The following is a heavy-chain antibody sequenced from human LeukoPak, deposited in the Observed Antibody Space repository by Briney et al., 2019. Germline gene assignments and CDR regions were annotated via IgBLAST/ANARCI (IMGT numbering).Heavy chain of an antibody. J-gene: IGHJ5*02. CDR3: ARGQGATVPQVGKNWFDP. D-gene: IGHD1-26*01. Sequence: SETLSLTCTVSGGSISSYYWSWIRQSPGKGLEWIGYIYYSGSTNYNPSLKSRVTISVDTSKNQFSLKLSSVTAADTAVYYCARGQGATVPQVGKNWFDPWGQGTRVTVSS. V-gene: IGHV4-59*01. CDR2: IYYSGST. CDR1: GGSISSYY.